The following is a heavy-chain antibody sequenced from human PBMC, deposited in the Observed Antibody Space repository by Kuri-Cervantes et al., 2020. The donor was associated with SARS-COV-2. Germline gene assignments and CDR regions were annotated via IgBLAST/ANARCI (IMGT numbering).Heavy chain of an antibody. V-gene: IGHV3-23*01. D-gene: IGHD3-22*01. CDR3: AKGPDYYDSSGSFDY. J-gene: IGHJ4*02. CDR1: GFTFSNSD. Sequence: GESLKISCAASGFTFSNSDMNWVHQAPGKGLEWVSAISGSGGSTYYADSVKGRFTISRDNSKNTLYLQMNSLRAEDAAVYYCAKGPDYYDSSGSFDYWGQGTLVTVSS. CDR2: ISGSGGST.